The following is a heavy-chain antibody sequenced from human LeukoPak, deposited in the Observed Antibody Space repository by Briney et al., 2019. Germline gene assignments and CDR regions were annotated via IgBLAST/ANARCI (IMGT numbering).Heavy chain of an antibody. D-gene: IGHD1-14*01. CDR2: IYYSGST. Sequence: SETLSLTCTVSGGSISSSYWGWIRQPPGKGLEWIGFIYYSGSTNYNPSLKSRVTISVDTSKNQFSLKLSSVTAADTAVYYCVGGGGFPEPTPIEGWFDPWGQGTLVTVSS. J-gene: IGHJ5*02. V-gene: IGHV4-59*12. CDR3: VGGGGFPEPTPIEGWFDP. CDR1: GGSISSSY.